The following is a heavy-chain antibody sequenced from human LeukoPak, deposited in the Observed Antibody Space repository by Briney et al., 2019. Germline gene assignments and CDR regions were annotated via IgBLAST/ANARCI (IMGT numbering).Heavy chain of an antibody. J-gene: IGHJ4*02. D-gene: IGHD6-19*01. CDR2: ISGSGGST. CDR1: GFTFSSYA. CDR3: AKDREQWLEPYYFDY. Sequence: GRSLRLSCAASGFTFSSYAMSWVRQAPGKGLEWVSAISGSGGSTYYADSVKGRFTISRDNSKNTLYLQMNSLRAEDTAVYYCAKDREQWLEPYYFDYWGQGTLVTVSS. V-gene: IGHV3-23*01.